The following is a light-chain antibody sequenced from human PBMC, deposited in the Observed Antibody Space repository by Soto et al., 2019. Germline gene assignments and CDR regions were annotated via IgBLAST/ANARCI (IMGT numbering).Light chain of an antibody. CDR3: FSYAGDSVYV. CDR1: NSDVGSYNL. Sequence: QSLLTQPASVSGSPRQSITISCTGTNSDVGSYNLVSWFQQHPGKAPKLVIYEVTKRPSGVSDRFSGSKSGNTASLTISGLQAEDEADYYCFSYAGDSVYVVGNGTKVTV. CDR2: EVT. V-gene: IGLV2-23*02. J-gene: IGLJ1*01.